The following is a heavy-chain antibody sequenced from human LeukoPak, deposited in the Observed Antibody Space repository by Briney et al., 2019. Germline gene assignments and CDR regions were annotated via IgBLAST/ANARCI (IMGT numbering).Heavy chain of an antibody. CDR3: ARALGGGYYAFRFDP. D-gene: IGHD3-22*01. V-gene: IGHV4-59*01. CDR2: IYYSGST. Sequence: SETLSLICTVSGGSISSYYWSWIRQPPGKGLEWIGYIYYSGSTNYNPSLKSRVTISVDTSKNQFSLKLSSVTAADTAVYYCARALGGGYYAFRFDPWGQGTLVTVSS. J-gene: IGHJ5*02. CDR1: GGSISSYY.